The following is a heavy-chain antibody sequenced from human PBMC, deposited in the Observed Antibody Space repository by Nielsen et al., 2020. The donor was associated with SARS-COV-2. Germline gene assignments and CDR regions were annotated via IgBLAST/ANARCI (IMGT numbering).Heavy chain of an antibody. J-gene: IGHJ5*01. CDR2: IYYTGST. CDR3: AREDSSSCHDS. V-gene: IGHV4-39*02. CDR1: GGSISGSTFY. Sequence: SETLSLTCTVSGGSISGSTFYWGWVRQPPGKGLEWIAAIYYTGSTYYNPSLKSRVTISVDTSKNQYSLKLSSVTAADTAVYYCAREDSSSCHDSWGQGTLVTVSS. D-gene: IGHD2-2*01.